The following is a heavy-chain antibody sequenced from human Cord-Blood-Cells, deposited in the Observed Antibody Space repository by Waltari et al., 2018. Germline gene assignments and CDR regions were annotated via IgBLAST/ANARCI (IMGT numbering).Heavy chain of an antibody. CDR2: INHSGST. D-gene: IGHD5-18*01. J-gene: IGHJ4*02. V-gene: IGHV4-34*01. CDR3: ARGRYSYGSRLIDY. Sequence: QVQLQQWGAGLLKPSETLSLTCAVYGGSFSGYYWSWIRQPPGKGLEWIGEINHSGSTNYNPSLKSRVTISVDTSKNQFSLKLSSVTAADTAVYYCARGRYSYGSRLIDYWGQGTLVTVSS. CDR1: GGSFSGYY.